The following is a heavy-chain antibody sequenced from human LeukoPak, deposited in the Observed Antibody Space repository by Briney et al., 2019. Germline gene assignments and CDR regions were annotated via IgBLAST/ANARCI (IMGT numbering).Heavy chain of an antibody. J-gene: IGHJ1*01. Sequence: SETLSLTCTVSGGSISSYYWSWIRQPPGKGLEWIGYIYYSGSTNYNPTLKSRVTISVYASKNQFSLKLSSVTAADTAVYYCARLKYYYDSSGYRAEYFQHWGQGTLVTVSS. V-gene: IGHV4-59*01. CDR3: ARLKYYYDSSGYRAEYFQH. D-gene: IGHD3-22*01. CDR1: GGSISSYY. CDR2: IYYSGST.